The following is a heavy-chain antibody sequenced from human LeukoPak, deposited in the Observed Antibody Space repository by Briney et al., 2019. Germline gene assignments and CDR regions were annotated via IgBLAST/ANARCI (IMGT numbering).Heavy chain of an antibody. V-gene: IGHV4-59*01. CDR1: GDSISTYY. CDR3: ARGIALSGTGMSSFDL. Sequence: PSKTLSLTCAVSGDSISTYYWSWIRQPPGKGLEWLGYIYYTGNTNYNPSLKHRVSMSADTSKIQCSLQLTSVTAADTGVYYCARGIALSGTGMSSFDLWGRGTVVTVSS. J-gene: IGHJ2*01. D-gene: IGHD6-19*01. CDR2: IYYTGNT.